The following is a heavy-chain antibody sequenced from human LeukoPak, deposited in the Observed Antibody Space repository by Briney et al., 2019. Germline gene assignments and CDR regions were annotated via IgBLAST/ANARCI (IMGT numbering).Heavy chain of an antibody. J-gene: IGHJ5*02. D-gene: IGHD3-10*01. CDR1: GYTFTSYG. Sequence: ASVKVSCKASGYTFTSYGISWVRQAPGQGLEWMGWISAYNGNTNYAQKLQGRVTMTTDTSTSTAYMELRSLRSDDTAVYYCARDLSVAVRGVIITVGWFDPWGQGTLVTVSS. V-gene: IGHV1-18*01. CDR3: ARDLSVAVRGVIITVGWFDP. CDR2: ISAYNGNT.